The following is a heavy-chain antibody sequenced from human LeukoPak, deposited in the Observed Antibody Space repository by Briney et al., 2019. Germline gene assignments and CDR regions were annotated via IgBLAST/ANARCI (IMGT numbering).Heavy chain of an antibody. V-gene: IGHV7-4-1*02. CDR3: AKQGPGHCGSTSCYGVDY. CDR1: GYTFTSHA. D-gene: IGHD2-2*01. CDR2: INTNTGNP. J-gene: IGHJ4*02. Sequence: ASVKVSCKASGYTFTSHAMNWVRQAPGQGLEWMGWINTNTGNPTYAQGSTGRFVFSLDTSVSTAYLQISSLKAEDTAVYFCAKQGPGHCGSTSCYGVDYWGQGTLVTVSS.